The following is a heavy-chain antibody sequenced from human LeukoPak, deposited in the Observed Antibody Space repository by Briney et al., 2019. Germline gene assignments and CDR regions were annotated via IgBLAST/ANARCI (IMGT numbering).Heavy chain of an antibody. J-gene: IGHJ5*02. Sequence: ASVKVSCKASEYTLTSYDINWVRQATGQGLEWMGWMNPNTGKTGYAQRFQGRVTITRDTSINTAYMELSSLRSEDTAVYYCAKAFGVYSNNGEWFDPWGQGTQVTVSS. CDR3: AKAFGVYSNNGEWFDP. CDR2: MNPNTGKT. CDR1: EYTLTSYD. V-gene: IGHV1-8*03. D-gene: IGHD3-3*01.